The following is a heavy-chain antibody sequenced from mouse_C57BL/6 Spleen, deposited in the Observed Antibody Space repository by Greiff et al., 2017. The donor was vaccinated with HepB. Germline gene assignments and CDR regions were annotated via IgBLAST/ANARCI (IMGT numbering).Heavy chain of an antibody. J-gene: IGHJ4*01. Sequence: VQLQQSGAELVRPGASVKLSCTASGFNIKDDYMHWVKQRPEQGLEWIGWIDPENGDTEYASKFQGKATITADTSSNTAYLQLSSLTSEDTAVYYCTTAPSLLRYRPYAMDYWGQGTSVTVSS. CDR2: IDPENGDT. V-gene: IGHV14-4*01. CDR3: TTAPSLLRYRPYAMDY. CDR1: GFNIKDDY. D-gene: IGHD1-1*01.